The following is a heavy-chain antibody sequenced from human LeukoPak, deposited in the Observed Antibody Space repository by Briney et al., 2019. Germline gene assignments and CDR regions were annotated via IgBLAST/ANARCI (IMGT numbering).Heavy chain of an antibody. V-gene: IGHV1-69*13. CDR1: GGTFSSYA. CDR2: IIPIFGTA. Sequence: ASVKVSCKASGGTFSSYAISWVRQAPGQGLEWMGGIIPIFGTANYAQKFQGRVTITADESTSTAYMELSSLRSEDTAVYYCARGRRRCSSTSCDDAFDIWGQGTMVTVSS. D-gene: IGHD2-2*01. J-gene: IGHJ3*02. CDR3: ARGRRRCSSTSCDDAFDI.